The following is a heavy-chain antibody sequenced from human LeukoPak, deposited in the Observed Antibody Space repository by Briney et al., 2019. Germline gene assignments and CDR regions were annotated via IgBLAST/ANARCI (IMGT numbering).Heavy chain of an antibody. Sequence: GGSLRLSCTGSGFPFSDTWMSWVRQAPGKGLELVGHITGKTRSGTTDYAAPVKGRFTISRDDSKNTLYPQMNSLKTEDTAVYYCTTDPLDSSGYLDAFDIWGQGTMVTVSS. CDR1: GFPFSDTW. CDR2: ITGKTRSGTT. CDR3: TTDPLDSSGYLDAFDI. V-gene: IGHV3-15*01. D-gene: IGHD3-22*01. J-gene: IGHJ3*02.